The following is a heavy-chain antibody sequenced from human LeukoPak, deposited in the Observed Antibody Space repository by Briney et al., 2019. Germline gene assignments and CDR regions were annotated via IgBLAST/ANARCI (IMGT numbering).Heavy chain of an antibody. CDR2: MNPNSGNT. J-gene: IGHJ4*02. Sequence: ASVKVSCKASGYTFTSYDINWVRQATGQGLEWMGWMNPNSGNTGYAQKFQGRVTITRNTSISTAYMELSSLRSEDTAVYYCARVPLNWGSAYFDYWGQGTLVTVSS. CDR1: GYTFTSYD. V-gene: IGHV1-8*03. CDR3: ARVPLNWGSAYFDY. D-gene: IGHD7-27*01.